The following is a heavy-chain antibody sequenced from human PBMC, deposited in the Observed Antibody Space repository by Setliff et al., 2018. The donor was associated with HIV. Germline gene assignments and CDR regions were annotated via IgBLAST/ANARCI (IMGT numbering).Heavy chain of an antibody. V-gene: IGHV4-4*09. CDR1: GGSISSYC. J-gene: IGHJ4*02. CDR2: IFASGSS. CDR3: ARRRGSSSSWPIDY. Sequence: PSETLSLTCTVSGGSISSYCWNWIRQPPGKGLEWIGYIFASGSSLYNPSLQSRVSISIDTSKNQFSLKLSSVTAADTAVYYCARRRGSSSSWPIDYWGQGTLVTVSS. D-gene: IGHD6-13*01.